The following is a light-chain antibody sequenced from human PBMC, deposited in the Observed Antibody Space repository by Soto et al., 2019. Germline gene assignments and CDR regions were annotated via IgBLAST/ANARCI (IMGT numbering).Light chain of an antibody. CDR3: CSYAGSSTHV. Sequence: QSALTQPAAVSGSPGQSITISCTGTSSDVGSYNLVSWYQQHPGKAPKFMIYEATKRPSGVSNRVSGSKSGNTASLTISGLQVEDEADYYCCSYAGSSTHVFGTGTKLTVL. CDR2: EAT. J-gene: IGLJ1*01. V-gene: IGLV2-23*01. CDR1: SSDVGSYNL.